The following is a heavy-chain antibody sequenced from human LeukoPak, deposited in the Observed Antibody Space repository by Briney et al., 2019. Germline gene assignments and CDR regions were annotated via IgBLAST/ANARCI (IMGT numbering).Heavy chain of an antibody. CDR1: GFTFSNYG. V-gene: IGHV3-33*01. CDR3: ASDLGLYSPPNYYYFYMDV. CDR2: MWYDGNKK. Sequence: GRSLRLSCAASGFTFSNYGMHWVRQAPGKALEGVAVMWYDGNKKYYADSVRGRFTISRDNSKNTLYLQMNSLRADDTAVYYCASDLGLYSPPNYYYFYMDVWGKGTTVTVSS. D-gene: IGHD3-10*01. J-gene: IGHJ6*03.